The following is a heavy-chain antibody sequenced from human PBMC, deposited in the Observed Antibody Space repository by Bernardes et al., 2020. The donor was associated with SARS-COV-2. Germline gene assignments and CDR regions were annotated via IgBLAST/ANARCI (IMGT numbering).Heavy chain of an antibody. CDR1: GYTLTDLS. Sequence: ASVKVSCKVSGYTLTDLSMHWVRQAPGKGLEWMGGFDPEDGETIYAQKFQGRVTMTEDTSTDTAYMELSSLRSEDTAVYYCATEIAVAGTCCWFDPWGQGTLVTVSS. V-gene: IGHV1-24*01. D-gene: IGHD6-19*01. J-gene: IGHJ5*02. CDR2: FDPEDGET. CDR3: ATEIAVAGTCCWFDP.